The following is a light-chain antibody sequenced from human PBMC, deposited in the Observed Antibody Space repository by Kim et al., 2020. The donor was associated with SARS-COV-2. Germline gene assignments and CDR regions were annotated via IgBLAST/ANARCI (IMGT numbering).Light chain of an antibody. Sequence: DIQMTQSPSSLSASVGDRVTITCRASQYISSYLNWYQQRLGKAPRLLMYDGSTLQSGVPTRFSGRRSGTEFTLTISSLQPEDFAIYYCQQSHSTPYTFGQGTKLEIK. CDR2: DGS. CDR3: QQSHSTPYT. CDR1: QYISSY. J-gene: IGKJ2*01. V-gene: IGKV1-39*01.